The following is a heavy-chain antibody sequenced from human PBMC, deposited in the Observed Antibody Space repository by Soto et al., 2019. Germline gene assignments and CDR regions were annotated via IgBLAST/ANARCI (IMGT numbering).Heavy chain of an antibody. CDR1: VFTFSSYS. D-gene: IGHD3-10*01. CDR3: ARGTLWLGNYGMDV. CDR2: ISSSSTI. Sequence: VGSLRLSCAASVFTFSSYSMNCVRHSPGKWLEWVSYISSSSTIYYADSVKGRFTISRDNAKNSLYLQMNSLRDEDTAVYYCARGTLWLGNYGMDVGGQGTMVTVYS. V-gene: IGHV3-48*02. J-gene: IGHJ6*02.